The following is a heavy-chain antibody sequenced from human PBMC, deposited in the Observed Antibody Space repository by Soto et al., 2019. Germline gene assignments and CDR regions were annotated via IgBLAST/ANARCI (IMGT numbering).Heavy chain of an antibody. V-gene: IGHV3-23*01. CDR2: ISRSGGST. CDR1: GFTFSSYA. Sequence: GESLKISCAASGFTFSSYAMSWVRQAPGKGLEWVSAISRSGGSTYYADSVKGRFTISRDNAKNSLYLQMNSLRAEDTAVYYCARAREYYDTLTGYVDYWGQGTLVSVPS. D-gene: IGHD3-9*01. CDR3: ARAREYYDTLTGYVDY. J-gene: IGHJ4*02.